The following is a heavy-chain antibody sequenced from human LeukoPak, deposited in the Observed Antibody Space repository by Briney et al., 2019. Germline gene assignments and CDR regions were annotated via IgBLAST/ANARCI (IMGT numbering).Heavy chain of an antibody. CDR3: TTGPHYDFWSGYSPPFDY. V-gene: IGHV3-15*01. D-gene: IGHD3-3*01. CDR2: IKCKTDGGTT. J-gene: IGHJ4*02. Sequence: GGSLRLSCAASGFTFSNAWMSWVRQAPGKGLEWVGRIKCKTDGGTTDYAAPVKGRFTISRDDSKNTLYLQMNSLKTEDTAVYYCTTGPHYDFWSGYSPPFDYWGQGTLVTVSS. CDR1: GFTFSNAW.